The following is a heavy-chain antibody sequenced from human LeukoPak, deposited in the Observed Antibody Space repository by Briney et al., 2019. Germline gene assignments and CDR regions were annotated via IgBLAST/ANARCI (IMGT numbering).Heavy chain of an antibody. Sequence: TGGSLRLSCAASGFTFADAWMSWVRQAPGKGLEWIGRIKSKIDGETTDYVAPVKGRFTISRDDSKDTVYLQMNSLRAEDTAMYYCAKDQGDGYIGYAFDIWGQGTMVTVSS. CDR2: IKSKIDGETT. CDR3: AKDQGDGYIGYAFDI. D-gene: IGHD5-24*01. V-gene: IGHV3-15*01. J-gene: IGHJ3*02. CDR1: GFTFADAW.